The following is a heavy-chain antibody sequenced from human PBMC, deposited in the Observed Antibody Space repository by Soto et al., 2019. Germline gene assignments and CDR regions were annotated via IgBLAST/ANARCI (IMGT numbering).Heavy chain of an antibody. CDR3: AKGAVPAARSYYYYYMDV. CDR2: ISGSGGST. V-gene: IGHV3-23*01. D-gene: IGHD2-2*01. Sequence: GGSLRLSCAASGFTFSSYAMSWVRQAPGKGLEWVSAISGSGGSTYYADSVKGRFTISRDNSKNTLYLQMNSLRAEDTAVYYCAKGAVPAARSYYYYYMDVWGKGTTVTVSS. CDR1: GFTFSSYA. J-gene: IGHJ6*03.